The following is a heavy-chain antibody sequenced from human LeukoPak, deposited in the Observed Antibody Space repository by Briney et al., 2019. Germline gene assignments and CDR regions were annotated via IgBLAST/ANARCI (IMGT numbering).Heavy chain of an antibody. D-gene: IGHD1-26*01. CDR1: GGTFSSYA. Sequence: SVKVSCKASGGTFSSYAISWVRQAPGQGLEWMGRIIPIFGIANYAQKFQGRVTITADKSTSTAYMELSSLRSEDTAVYYCASLIVGPIPSDYWGQGTLVTVSS. CDR2: IIPIFGIA. V-gene: IGHV1-69*04. J-gene: IGHJ4*02. CDR3: ASLIVGPIPSDY.